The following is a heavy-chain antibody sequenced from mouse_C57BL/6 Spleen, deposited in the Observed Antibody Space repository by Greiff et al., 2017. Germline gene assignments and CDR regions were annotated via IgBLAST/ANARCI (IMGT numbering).Heavy chain of an antibody. CDR3: TRDLHYGNYVSFAY. J-gene: IGHJ3*01. V-gene: IGHV1-52*01. Sequence: QVQLQQPGAELVRPGSSVKLSCKASGYTFTSYWMHWVKQRPIQGLEWIGNIDPSDSETHYNQKFKDKATLTVDKSSSTAYMQLSSLTSEDSAVXYCTRDLHYGNYVSFAYWGQGTLVTVSA. D-gene: IGHD2-1*01. CDR1: GYTFTSYW. CDR2: IDPSDSET.